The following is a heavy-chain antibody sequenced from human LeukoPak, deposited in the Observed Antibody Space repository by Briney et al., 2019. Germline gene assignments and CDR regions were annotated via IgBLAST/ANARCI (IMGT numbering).Heavy chain of an antibody. CDR1: GFTFDDYG. Sequence: PGGSLRLSCAASGFTFDDYGMSWVRQAPGKGLEWVSGITWNGGSTGYADSVKGRFTISRDNAKNSLYLQMNSLRAEDTAFYYCARGPGDILVAGTFDYWGQGTLVTVSS. V-gene: IGHV3-20*04. CDR2: ITWNGGST. D-gene: IGHD6-19*01. J-gene: IGHJ4*02. CDR3: ARGPGDILVAGTFDY.